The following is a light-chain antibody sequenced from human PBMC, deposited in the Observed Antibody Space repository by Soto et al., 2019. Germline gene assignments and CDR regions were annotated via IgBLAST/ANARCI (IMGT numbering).Light chain of an antibody. Sequence: QLVLTQSPSASASLGASVKLTCTLSSGHSSYAIAWHQQQPEKGPRYLMKLNSDGSHSKGDGIPDRFSGSSSGAERYLTISSLQSEDEADYYCQTGGTGIGVFGGGTNLTVL. J-gene: IGLJ2*01. CDR1: SGHSSYA. CDR3: QTGGTGIGV. CDR2: LNSDGSH. V-gene: IGLV4-69*01.